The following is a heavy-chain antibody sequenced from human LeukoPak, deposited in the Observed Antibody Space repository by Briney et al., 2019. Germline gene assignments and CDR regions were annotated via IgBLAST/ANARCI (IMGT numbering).Heavy chain of an antibody. J-gene: IGHJ4*02. CDR1: GYTFTSYD. D-gene: IGHD3-3*01. CDR3: ARGFNDFWSGSLRTFDY. V-gene: IGHV1-8*01. CDR2: MNPNSGNT. Sequence: PLASVKVSCTASGYTFTSYDINWVRQATGQGLEWMGWMNPNSGNTGYAQKFQGRVTMTRNTSISTAYMELSSLRSEDTAVYYCARGFNDFWSGSLRTFDYWGQGTLVTVSS.